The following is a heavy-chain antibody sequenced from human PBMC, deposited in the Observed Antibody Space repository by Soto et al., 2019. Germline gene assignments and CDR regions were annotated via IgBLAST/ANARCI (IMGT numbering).Heavy chain of an antibody. V-gene: IGHV1-3*01. Sequence: ASVKVSCKASGYTFTSYAMHWVRQAPGQRLEWMGWINAGNGNTKYSQKFQGRVTITRDTSARTAYMELSSLRSEDTAVYYCARDGQVWFGTRYYFDYWGQGTLVTVSS. D-gene: IGHD3-10*01. CDR3: ARDGQVWFGTRYYFDY. J-gene: IGHJ4*02. CDR2: INAGNGNT. CDR1: GYTFTSYA.